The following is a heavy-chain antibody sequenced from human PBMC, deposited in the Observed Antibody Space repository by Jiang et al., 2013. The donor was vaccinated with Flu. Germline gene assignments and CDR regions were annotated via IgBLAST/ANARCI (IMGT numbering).Heavy chain of an antibody. D-gene: IGHD2-8*02. CDR3: ARDLGPGHYYGMDV. V-gene: IGHV1-2*02. CDR1: GYTFTGYY. J-gene: IGHJ6*02. Sequence: GAEVKKPGASVKVSCKASGYTFTGYYMHWVRQAPGQGLEWMGWINPNSGGTNYAQKFQGRVTMTRDTSISTAYMELSRLRSDDTAVYYCARDLGPGHYYGMDVWGQGTTVTVSS. CDR2: INPNSGGT.